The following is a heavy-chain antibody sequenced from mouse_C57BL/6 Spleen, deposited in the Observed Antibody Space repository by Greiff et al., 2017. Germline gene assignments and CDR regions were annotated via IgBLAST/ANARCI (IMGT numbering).Heavy chain of an antibody. V-gene: IGHV6-3*01. D-gene: IGHD1-1*01. CDR1: GFTFSNYW. Sequence: EVKLVESGGGLVQPGGSMKLSCVASGFTFSNYWMNWVRQSPEKGLEWVAQIRLKSDNYATHYAESVKGRFTISRDDSKSSVYLQMNNLRAEDTGIYYCTALPAYYYGSRWDFDYWGQGTTLTVSS. CDR2: IRLKSDNYAT. CDR3: TALPAYYYGSRWDFDY. J-gene: IGHJ2*01.